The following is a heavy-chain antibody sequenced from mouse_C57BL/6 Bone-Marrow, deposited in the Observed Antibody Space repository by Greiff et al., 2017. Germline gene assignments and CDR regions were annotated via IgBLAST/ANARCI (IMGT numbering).Heavy chain of an antibody. J-gene: IGHJ2*01. CDR2: IDPSDSYN. V-gene: IGHV1-50*01. CDR1: GYTFTSYW. D-gene: IGHD1-1*01. CDR3: AREGAWTTVVFDY. Sequence: VQLQQPGAELVKPGASVKLSCKASGYTFTSYWMQWVKQRPGQGLEWIGEIDPSDSYNNYNQKFKGKATLTVDTSSSTAYMQLSSLPSDDSAVYYCAREGAWTTVVFDYWGQGTTLTVSS.